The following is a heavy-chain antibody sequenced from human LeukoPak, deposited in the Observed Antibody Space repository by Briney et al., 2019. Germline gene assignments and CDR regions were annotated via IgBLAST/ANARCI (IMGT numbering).Heavy chain of an antibody. V-gene: IGHV1-3*01. Sequence: ASVKVSCKASGYTFTSYAMHWVRQAPGQRLGWMGWINAGNGNTKYSQKFQGRVTITRDTSASTAYMELSSLRSEDTAVYYCARSYGDQEALYYYYGMDVWGKGTTVTVSS. CDR3: ARSYGDQEALYYYYGMDV. J-gene: IGHJ6*04. CDR1: GYTFTSYA. CDR2: INAGNGNT. D-gene: IGHD4-17*01.